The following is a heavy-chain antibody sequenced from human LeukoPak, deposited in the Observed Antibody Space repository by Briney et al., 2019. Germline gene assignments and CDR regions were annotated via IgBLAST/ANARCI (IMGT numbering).Heavy chain of an antibody. Sequence: GGPLRLSCAASGFTFSSYWMSWVRQAPGKGLEWVANIKQDGSEKCYVDSVKGRFTISRDNAKDSLYLQMNSLRAEDTAVHYCARVGYRYYYYGMDVWGKGTTVTVSS. J-gene: IGHJ6*04. CDR2: IKQDGSEK. CDR1: GFTFSSYW. CDR3: ARVGYRYYYYGMDV. V-gene: IGHV3-7*03. D-gene: IGHD5-18*01.